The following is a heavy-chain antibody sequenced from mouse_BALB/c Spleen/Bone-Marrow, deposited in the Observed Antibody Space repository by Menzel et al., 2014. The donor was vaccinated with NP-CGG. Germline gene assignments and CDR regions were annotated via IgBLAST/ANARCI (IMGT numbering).Heavy chain of an antibody. CDR2: INTTNGRS. V-gene: IGHV1S81*02. Sequence: VQLQQSGAALVKPGASVQLSCEASGYTFTHYWMHWVNPRPGPGLEWIGEINTTNGRSNYNEKFKSKSTLTVYKSTSTAYMQRSSLTSEDAAVYYCARRGEYNGAMDYWGQGTSVTVSS. D-gene: IGHD2-13*01. J-gene: IGHJ4*01. CDR3: ARRGEYNGAMDY. CDR1: GYTFTHYW.